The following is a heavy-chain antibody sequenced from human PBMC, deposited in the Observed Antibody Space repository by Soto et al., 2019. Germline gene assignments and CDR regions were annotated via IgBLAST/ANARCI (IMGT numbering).Heavy chain of an antibody. J-gene: IGHJ4*02. D-gene: IGHD1-26*01. V-gene: IGHV1-18*01. CDR1: GYTFTNYG. CDR2: VSAYNRNT. Sequence: QVQLVQSGAEVKKPGASVKVSCKASGYTFTNYGITWVRQAPGQGLEWMGWVSAYNRNTNYAQKFQDRVTMTTDTSTRTAYMELRSIRSDDTAIYFCATESQWEPLPYWGQGTLVTVSS. CDR3: ATESQWEPLPY.